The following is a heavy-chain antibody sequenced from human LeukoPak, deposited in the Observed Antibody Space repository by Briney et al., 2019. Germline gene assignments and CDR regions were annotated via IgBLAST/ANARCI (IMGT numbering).Heavy chain of an antibody. CDR1: GFTVSSNY. Sequence: GGSLRLSCAASGFTVSSNYMSWVRQAPGKGLEWVSYISSSSSTIYYADSVKGRFTISRDNAKNSLYLQMNSLRAEDTAVYYCARADYYFDYWGQGTLVTVSS. D-gene: IGHD2-21*02. V-gene: IGHV3-11*04. CDR2: ISSSSSTI. J-gene: IGHJ4*02. CDR3: ARADYYFDY.